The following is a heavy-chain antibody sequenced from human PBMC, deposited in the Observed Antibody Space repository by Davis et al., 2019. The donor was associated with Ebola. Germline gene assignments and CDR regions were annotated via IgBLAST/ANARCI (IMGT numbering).Heavy chain of an antibody. CDR2: INPSVSNT. D-gene: IGHD3-10*01. J-gene: IGHJ4*02. Sequence: AASVKVSCKTSGYTFTNYYIHWVRQAPGQALLSMGIINPSVSNTGYAQKFQGRVTMTRDTSTSTVYMELTSLRSEDTAVYYCAREAHGSGNYYKAFDYWGQGTLVTVSS. CDR1: GYTFTNYY. CDR3: AREAHGSGNYYKAFDY. V-gene: IGHV1-46*01.